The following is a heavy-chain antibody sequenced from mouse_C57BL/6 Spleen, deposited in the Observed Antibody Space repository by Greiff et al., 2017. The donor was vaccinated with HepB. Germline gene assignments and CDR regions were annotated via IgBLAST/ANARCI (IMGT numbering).Heavy chain of an antibody. J-gene: IGHJ3*01. V-gene: IGHV1-80*01. CDR1: GYAFSSYW. CDR2: IYPGDGDT. CDR3: ARWITTVVAPYFDY. Sequence: QVQLQQSGAELVKPGASVKISCKASGYAFSSYWMNWVKQRPGKGLEWIGQIYPGDGDTNYNGKFKGKATLTADKSSSTAYMQLSSLTSEDSAVYFCARWITTVVAPYFDYWGQGTLVTVSA. D-gene: IGHD1-1*01.